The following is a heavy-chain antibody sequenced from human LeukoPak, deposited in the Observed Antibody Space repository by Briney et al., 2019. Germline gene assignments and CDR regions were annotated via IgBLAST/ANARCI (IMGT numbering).Heavy chain of an antibody. CDR2: ISSSGSTI. V-gene: IGHV3-48*03. CDR3: ASRYSSGWYYFDY. CDR1: GFTFSSYE. D-gene: IGHD6-19*01. Sequence: GGSLRLSCAASGFTFSSYEMNWVRQAPGKGLEWVSYISSSGSTIYYADSVKGRFTISRDNAENSLYLQMNSLRAEDTAVYYCASRYSSGWYYFDYWGQGTLVTVSS. J-gene: IGHJ4*02.